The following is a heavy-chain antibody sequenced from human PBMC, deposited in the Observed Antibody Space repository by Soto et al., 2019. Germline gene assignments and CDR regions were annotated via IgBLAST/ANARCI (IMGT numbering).Heavy chain of an antibody. Sequence: EVQLVESGGGLVQPGGSLRLSCAASGFIFSDYWIHWVRQAPGKGLVWVSRIKSDESTTNYADSVWGRLTISRDNAKNTVYLQMNSLRAEDTAVYYCARGALNYYYFDYWGQGTLVTVSS. CDR3: ARGALNYYYFDY. V-gene: IGHV3-74*01. CDR2: IKSDESTT. CDR1: GFIFSDYW. J-gene: IGHJ4*02. D-gene: IGHD3-10*01.